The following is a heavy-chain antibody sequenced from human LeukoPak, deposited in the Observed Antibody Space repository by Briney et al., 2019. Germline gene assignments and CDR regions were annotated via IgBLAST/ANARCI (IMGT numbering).Heavy chain of an antibody. CDR2: INHSGST. D-gene: IGHD5-12*01. CDR3: ARRPGYSGYDYGYYYYGMDV. V-gene: IGHV4-34*01. CDR1: GGSFSSYY. Sequence: SETLSLTCAVYGGSFSSYYWSWIRQPPGKGLEWIGEINHSGSTNYNPSLKSRVTISVDTSKNQFSLKLSSVTAADTAVYYCARRPGYSGYDYGYYYYGMDVWGQGTMVTVSS. J-gene: IGHJ6*02.